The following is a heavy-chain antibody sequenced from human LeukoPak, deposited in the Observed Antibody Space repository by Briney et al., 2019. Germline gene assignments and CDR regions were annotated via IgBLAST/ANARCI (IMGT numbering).Heavy chain of an antibody. V-gene: IGHV3-15*01. J-gene: IGHJ2*01. CDR1: GFTFDDYG. D-gene: IGHD5-24*01. Sequence: GGSLRLSCAASGFTFDDYGMSWVRQAPGKGLEWVGRVKDKIDGATTEYAAPVKGRFTFSRDDSKKTVYLQMNSLKTEDTALYYCATDLNVITGWYFDLWGRGTLVTVSS. CDR3: ATDLNVITGWYFDL. CDR2: VKDKIDGATT.